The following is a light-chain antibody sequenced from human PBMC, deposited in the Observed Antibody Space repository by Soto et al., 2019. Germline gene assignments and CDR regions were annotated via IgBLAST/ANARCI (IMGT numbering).Light chain of an antibody. Sequence: QSVLTQPASVSGSPGQSITISCTGTSTDVGSYNLVSWYQQHPGKAPKLVIYEATKRPSGVSNRFSGSKSGNTASLTISGLQAEDEADYYCCSYAGSSTFAFGGGTKLTVL. CDR3: CSYAGSSTFA. J-gene: IGLJ2*01. V-gene: IGLV2-23*02. CDR1: STDVGSYNL. CDR2: EAT.